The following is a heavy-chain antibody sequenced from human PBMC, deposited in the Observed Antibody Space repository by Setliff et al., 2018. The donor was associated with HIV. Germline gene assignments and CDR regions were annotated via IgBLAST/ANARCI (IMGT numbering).Heavy chain of an antibody. Sequence: GGSLRLSCAASGFTFTSYAMNWVRQAPGKGLEWVSSISGSGSTTYYADSVKGRLTISRDNSQNALYLHMNSLRAEDTAVYYCAKLQEGHVYSHYDSWGQGTLVTVSS. D-gene: IGHD2-21*01. CDR1: GFTFTSYA. J-gene: IGHJ4*02. V-gene: IGHV3-23*01. CDR3: AKLQEGHVYSHYDS. CDR2: ISGSGSTT.